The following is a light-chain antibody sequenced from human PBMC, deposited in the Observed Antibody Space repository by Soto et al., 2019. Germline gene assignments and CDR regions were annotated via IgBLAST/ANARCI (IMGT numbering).Light chain of an antibody. CDR1: QGISSY. Sequence: AIRLTQSPSSFSASTIDRVPIXCRASQGISSYLAWYQQKPGKAPKLLIYAASTLQSGVPSRFSGSGSGTDFTLTISCLQSEDFATYYCQQYYSYPPTFGGGTKVDIK. V-gene: IGKV1-8*01. J-gene: IGKJ4*01. CDR3: QQYYSYPPT. CDR2: AAS.